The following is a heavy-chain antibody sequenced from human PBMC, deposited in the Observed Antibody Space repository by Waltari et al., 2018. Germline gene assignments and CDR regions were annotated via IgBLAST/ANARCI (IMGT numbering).Heavy chain of an antibody. V-gene: IGHV3-30-3*01. CDR1: GYTFNNFA. CDR2: ISYDGFKT. D-gene: IGHD1-26*01. CDR3: AKEGGIVGAGDH. J-gene: IGHJ4*02. Sequence: QVQLVESGGGVVQPGGSLRLSCAASGYTFNNFAMYWVRQPPGKGLEWLALISYDGFKTDYADSVKGRFTISRDNSKNTLYLQMNGLRAEDMALYHCAKEGGIVGAGDHWGQGTLVTVSS.